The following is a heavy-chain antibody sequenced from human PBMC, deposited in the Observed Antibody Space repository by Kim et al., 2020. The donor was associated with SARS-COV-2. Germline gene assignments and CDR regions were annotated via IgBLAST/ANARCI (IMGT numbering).Heavy chain of an antibody. D-gene: IGHD3-16*01. CDR3: ARILRLGEFSSGHFDL. V-gene: IGHV3-53*04. CDR2: IYSGGRT. CDR1: GFTVSTNY. J-gene: IGHJ2*01. Sequence: GGSLRLSCAASGFTVSTNYMSWVRQAPGKGLEWVSVIYSGGRTYYADSVKGRFTISRHDSKNTLYLQMNSLRAEDTAVYYCARILRLGEFSSGHFDLWGRGTLVTVSS.